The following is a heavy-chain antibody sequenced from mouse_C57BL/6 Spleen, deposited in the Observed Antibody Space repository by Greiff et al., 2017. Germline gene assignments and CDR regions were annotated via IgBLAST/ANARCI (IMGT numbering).Heavy chain of an antibody. V-gene: IGHV7-3*01. CDR2: IRNKANGYTT. CDR3: ARYARLGMDY. CDR1: GFTFTDYY. Sequence: DVHLVESGGGLVQPGGSLSLSCAASGFTFTDYYMSWVRQPPGKALEWLGFIRNKANGYTTEYSASVKGRFTISRDNSQSILYLQMNALRAEDSATYYCARYARLGMDYWGQGTSVTVSS. J-gene: IGHJ4*01.